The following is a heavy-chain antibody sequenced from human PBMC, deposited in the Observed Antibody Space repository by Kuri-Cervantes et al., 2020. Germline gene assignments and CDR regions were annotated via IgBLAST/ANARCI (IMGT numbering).Heavy chain of an antibody. CDR3: AREMITFGGAGGAFDI. CDR2: IYYSGST. D-gene: IGHD3-16*01. V-gene: IGHV4-39*07. Sequence: SETLSLTCTVSGGSISSSSYYWGWIRQPPGKGLEWIGSIYYSGSTNYNPSLKSRVTISVDTSKNQFSLKLSSVTAADTAVYYCAREMITFGGAGGAFDIWGQGTMVTVSS. J-gene: IGHJ3*02. CDR1: GGSISSSSYY.